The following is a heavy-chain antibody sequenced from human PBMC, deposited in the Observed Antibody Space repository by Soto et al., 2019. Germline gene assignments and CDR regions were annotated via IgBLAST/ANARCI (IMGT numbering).Heavy chain of an antibody. J-gene: IGHJ6*02. CDR3: AGGRIVVARSSAYYSMDV. CDR2: IIPVFGIV. Sequence: QVHLLLQSGAAVKKPGSSVKVSCKASGGNPSNSAISWVRQAPGQGLEWMGGIIPVFGIVSYAQNFQGRVTITADESTSTAYMALSSLRSEDTAVYFCAGGRIVVARSSAYYSMDVWGQGTTVTVSS. CDR1: GGNPSNSA. D-gene: IGHD6-19*01. V-gene: IGHV1-69*01.